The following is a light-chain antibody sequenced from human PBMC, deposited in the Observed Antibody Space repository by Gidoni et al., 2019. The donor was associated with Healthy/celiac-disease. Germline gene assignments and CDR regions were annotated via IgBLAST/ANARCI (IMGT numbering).Light chain of an antibody. CDR1: QSVLYSSNNKNY. CDR2: WAS. CDR3: QQYYSTPPWT. J-gene: IGKJ1*01. V-gene: IGKV4-1*01. Sequence: DIVMTQSPDSLAVSLGERATINCKSSQSVLYSSNNKNYLAWYQQKPGQPPKLLIYWASTRESGVPDRFSGSGSGTDFTLTISSLQAEDVAVYYCQQYYSTPPWTFGQGKPRWKSN.